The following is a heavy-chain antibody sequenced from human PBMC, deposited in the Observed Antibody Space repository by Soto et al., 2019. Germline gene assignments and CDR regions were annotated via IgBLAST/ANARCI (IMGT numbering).Heavy chain of an antibody. V-gene: IGHV3-33*01. CDR3: ARGDIVVVVAATRQLIPYFDY. CDR2: IWYDGSNK. D-gene: IGHD2-15*01. CDR1: GFTFSSYS. Sequence: QVQLVESGGGVVQPGRSLRLSCAASGFTFSSYSMHWVRQAPGKGLEWVAVIWYDGSNKYYADSVKGRFTISRDNAKNTLYLLMISLRAEDTAVYYCARGDIVVVVAATRQLIPYFDYWGQGTLVTVSS. J-gene: IGHJ4*02.